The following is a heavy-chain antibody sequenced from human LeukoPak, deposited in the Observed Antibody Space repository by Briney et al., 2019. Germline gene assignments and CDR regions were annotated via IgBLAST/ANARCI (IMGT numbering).Heavy chain of an antibody. CDR3: ARGRYSYGFKAPETDYFDY. CDR2: IYPGDSDT. Sequence: GESLKISCKGSGYSFTSYWIGWVRQMPGKGLEWMGIIYPGDSDTRYSPSFQGQVTISADKSISTAYLQWSSLKASDTAMYYCARGRYSYGFKAPETDYFDYWGQGTLVTVSS. CDR1: GYSFTSYW. J-gene: IGHJ4*02. D-gene: IGHD5-18*01. V-gene: IGHV5-51*01.